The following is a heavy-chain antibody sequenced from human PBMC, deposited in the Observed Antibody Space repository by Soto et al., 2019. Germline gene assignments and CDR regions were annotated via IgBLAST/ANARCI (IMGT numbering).Heavy chain of an antibody. CDR3: SRGRYGDY. Sequence: QVHLVQAGAEVKKPGASVKVSCKGSGYTFTSYGITWVRQAPGQGLEWMGWSSAHNDNTDYAQRLHGRVTVTRDTSTSTAYMSMRSLRSDDTAVYYYSRGRYGDYWGQGALVTVSS. J-gene: IGHJ4*02. D-gene: IGHD1-1*01. CDR1: GYTFTSYG. V-gene: IGHV1-18*01. CDR2: SSAHNDNT.